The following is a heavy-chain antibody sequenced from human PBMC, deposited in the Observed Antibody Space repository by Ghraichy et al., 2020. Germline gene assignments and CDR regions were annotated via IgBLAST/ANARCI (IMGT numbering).Heavy chain of an antibody. CDR3: ARTLRWLQFIDY. V-gene: IGHV4-34*01. CDR2: ICYTVST. D-gene: IGHD5-24*01. CDR1: GGSLSGYY. J-gene: IGHJ4*02. Sequence: SQTLSLTCAVYGGSLSGYYWSWIRQPPGKGLEWIGNICYTVSTDYNPSLKSRVTMSLDTSKNQFSLNLRSLTAADTAVYYCARTLRWLQFIDYWGQGILVTVSS.